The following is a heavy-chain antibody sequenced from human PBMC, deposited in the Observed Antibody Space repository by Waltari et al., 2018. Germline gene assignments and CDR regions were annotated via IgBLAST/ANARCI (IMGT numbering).Heavy chain of an antibody. J-gene: IGHJ4*02. CDR1: GGTFSSYA. CDR3: ARESKEGGGPYDY. D-gene: IGHD3-16*01. Sequence: QVQLVQSGAEVKKPGSSVKVSCKDSGGTFSSYAISWVRQAPGQGLEWMGGIFPIFGTANYAQKFQGRVTITADDATSTAYMELSSLRSEDTAVYYCARESKEGGGPYDYWGQGTLVTVSP. CDR2: IFPIFGTA. V-gene: IGHV1-69*01.